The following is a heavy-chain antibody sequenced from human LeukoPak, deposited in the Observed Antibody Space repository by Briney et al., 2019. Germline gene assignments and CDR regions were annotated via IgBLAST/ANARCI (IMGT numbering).Heavy chain of an antibody. CDR2: IYYSGST. J-gene: IGHJ4*02. CDR1: GGSISSSSYY. CDR3: ARGYGDYATDY. V-gene: IGHV4-39*07. Sequence: PSETLSLTCTVSGGSISSSSYYWGWIRQPPGKGLEWIGSIYYSGSTYYNPSLKSRVTISVDTSKNQFSLKLSSVTAADTAVYYCARGYGDYATDYWGQGTLVTVSS. D-gene: IGHD4-17*01.